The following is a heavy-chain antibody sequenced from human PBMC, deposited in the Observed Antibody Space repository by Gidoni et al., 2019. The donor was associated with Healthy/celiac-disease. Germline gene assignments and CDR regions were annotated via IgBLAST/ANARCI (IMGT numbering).Heavy chain of an antibody. CDR1: CGSFSSYA. J-gene: IGHJ6*03. Sequence: QVQLVQSGAEVKKPGSSVKVSCKASCGSFSSYATSWVRQAHGPGLEWMGGILPIYGTANYAQKFQGRVTITADESTSTAYMELSSLRSEDTAVYYCARFLWSGKYYYYYMDVWGKGTTVTVSS. D-gene: IGHD3-10*01. CDR2: ILPIYGTA. CDR3: ARFLWSGKYYYYYMDV. V-gene: IGHV1-69*01.